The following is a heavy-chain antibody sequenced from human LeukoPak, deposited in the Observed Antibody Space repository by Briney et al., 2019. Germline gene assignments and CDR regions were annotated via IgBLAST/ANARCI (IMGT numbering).Heavy chain of an antibody. CDR2: INPNSGGT. J-gene: IGHJ5*02. CDR1: GYTFTGYY. Sequence: ASVKVSCKASGYTFTGYYMHWVRQAPGQGLEWMGWINPNSGGTNYAQKFQGRVTMTRDTSISTAYMELSRLRSDDTAVYYCALPTRGYCSSTSCYDNWFDPWGQGTLVAVSS. D-gene: IGHD2-2*01. V-gene: IGHV1-2*02. CDR3: ALPTRGYCSSTSCYDNWFDP.